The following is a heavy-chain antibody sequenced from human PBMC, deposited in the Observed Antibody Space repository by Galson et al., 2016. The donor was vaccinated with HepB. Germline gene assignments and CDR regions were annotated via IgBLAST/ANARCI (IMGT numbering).Heavy chain of an antibody. D-gene: IGHD3-16*01. CDR1: RFTFSSYG. CDR3: GKHGGFDY. V-gene: IGHV3-33*06. Sequence: SLRLSCAASRFTFSSYGMHWVRQAPGKGLEWVSVIWYDGRNYFYADSVKGRFTISRDNSKNTLYLYMNSLSAGDTAVYYCGKHGGFDYWGQGALVTVSS. CDR2: IWYDGRNY. J-gene: IGHJ4*02.